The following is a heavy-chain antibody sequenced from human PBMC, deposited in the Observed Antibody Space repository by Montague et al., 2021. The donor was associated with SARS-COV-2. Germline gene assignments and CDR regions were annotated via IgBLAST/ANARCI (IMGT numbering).Heavy chain of an antibody. CDR1: GDSITNHY. V-gene: IGHV4-4*07. CDR2: MHFTGKT. Sequence: SETLSLTCSVSGDSITNHYWSWIRQPAGKGLGWIGRMHFTGKTNFSPFFSSRLTMSADTSKNQFSLKLTSVAAADTAIYFCARDRFDFGEGIKGPIDFWGQGTLVTVSS. J-gene: IGHJ4*02. CDR3: ARDRFDFGEGIKGPIDF. D-gene: IGHD4/OR15-4a*01.